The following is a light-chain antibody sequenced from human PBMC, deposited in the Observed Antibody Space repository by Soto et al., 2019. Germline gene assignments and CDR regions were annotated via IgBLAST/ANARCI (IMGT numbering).Light chain of an antibody. V-gene: IGKV3-11*01. CDR3: QQRDNRPIT. J-gene: IGKJ5*01. CDR2: DTS. Sequence: EIVLTQSPATLSLSPGERATLSCRASETIRGLLGCNQQRPGQPPRLLIYDTSNRATGIPARFSGSGSGTDFNLTISGLDDAILVFYYWQQRDNRPITFGQGTRLDIK. CDR1: ETIRGL.